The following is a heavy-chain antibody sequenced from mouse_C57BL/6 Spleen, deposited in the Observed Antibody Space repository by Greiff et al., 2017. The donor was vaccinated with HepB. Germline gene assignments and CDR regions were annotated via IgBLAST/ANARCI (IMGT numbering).Heavy chain of an antibody. V-gene: IGHV5-17*01. CDR1: GFTFSDYG. J-gene: IGHJ4*01. D-gene: IGHD4-1*01. CDR3: ARVNWFYAMDY. Sequence: EVQVVESGGGLVKPGGSLKLSCAASGFTFSDYGMHWVRQAPEKGLEWVAYISSGSSTIYYADTVKGRFTISRDNAKNTLVLQMTSLRSEDTAMYYCARVNWFYAMDYWGQGTSVTVSS. CDR2: ISSGSSTI.